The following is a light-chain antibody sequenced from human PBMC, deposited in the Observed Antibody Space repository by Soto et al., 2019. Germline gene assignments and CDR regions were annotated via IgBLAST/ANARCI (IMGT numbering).Light chain of an antibody. Sequence: DIVMTQSPLSQPVIPGEPASISCRSSESLLHSHEHNFLDWYLQKPGQSPHLLICLGSNRASGVPDRFSGSGPGTNYSLKISGVEAQDVRVYYRIQALQTFGGGTKVDIK. CDR2: LGS. CDR1: ESLLHSHEHNF. J-gene: IGKJ4*01. CDR3: IQALQT. V-gene: IGKV2-28*01.